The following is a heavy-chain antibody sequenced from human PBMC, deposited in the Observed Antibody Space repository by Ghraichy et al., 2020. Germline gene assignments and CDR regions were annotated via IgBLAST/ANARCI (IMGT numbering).Heavy chain of an antibody. Sequence: GGSLRLSCTASGFTFGDYAMSWFRQAPGKGLEWVGFIRSKAYGGTTEYAASVKGRFTISRDDSKSIAYLQMNSLKTEDTAVYYCTRGRAAVRNYDFWSGYYFSGPTNQPREYYFDYWGQGTLVTVSS. J-gene: IGHJ4*02. CDR3: TRGRAAVRNYDFWSGYYFSGPTNQPREYYFDY. CDR1: GFTFGDYA. V-gene: IGHV3-49*03. D-gene: IGHD3-3*01. CDR2: IRSKAYGGTT.